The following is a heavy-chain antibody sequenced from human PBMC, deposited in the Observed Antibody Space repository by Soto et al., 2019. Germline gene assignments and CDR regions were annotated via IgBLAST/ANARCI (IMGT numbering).Heavy chain of an antibody. CDR2: IYSSGST. CDR1: GDSVSTGSKY. V-gene: IGHV4-61*01. Sequence: SETLSLTCTVSGDSVSTGSKYWSWSRQPPGKPLEWIAYIYSSGSTNYNPSLKSRVTISRDMSKNQFSLKITSVTAEDTAVYYCARSGGGSGWLGGQGTLVTVSS. D-gene: IGHD6-19*01. J-gene: IGHJ4*02. CDR3: ARSGGGSGWL.